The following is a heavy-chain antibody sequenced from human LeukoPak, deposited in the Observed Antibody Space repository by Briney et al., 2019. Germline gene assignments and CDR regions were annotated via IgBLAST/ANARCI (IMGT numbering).Heavy chain of an antibody. J-gene: IGHJ4*02. CDR2: IFHSGNT. D-gene: IGHD6-19*01. V-gene: IGHV4-38-2*02. Sequence: PSETLSLTCAVSGYSITNGFYWGWIRQPPGKGMEWIGSIFHSGNTSYNPSLQSRFTITVDTSKNQFSLKLRSVTAADTAMYYCARDPVAASKNINGGEGTLVTVSS. CDR3: ARDPVAASKNIN. CDR1: GYSITNGFY.